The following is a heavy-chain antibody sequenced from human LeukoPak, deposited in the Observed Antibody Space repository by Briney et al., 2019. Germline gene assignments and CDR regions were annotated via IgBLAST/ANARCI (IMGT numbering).Heavy chain of an antibody. CDR3: ARAIYQLLSYYYYGMDV. D-gene: IGHD2-2*01. Sequence: GGSLRLSCAASGLTFSSYSMNWVRQAPGKGLEWVSSISSSSSYIYYADSVKGRFTISRDNAKNSLYLQMNSLRAEDTAVYYCARAIYQLLSYYYYGMDVWGQGTTVTVSS. CDR1: GLTFSSYS. CDR2: ISSSSSYI. V-gene: IGHV3-21*01. J-gene: IGHJ6*02.